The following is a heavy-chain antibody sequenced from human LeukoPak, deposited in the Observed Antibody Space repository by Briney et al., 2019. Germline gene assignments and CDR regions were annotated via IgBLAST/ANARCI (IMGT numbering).Heavy chain of an antibody. V-gene: IGHV3-23*01. CDR1: GFTFSSYG. D-gene: IGHD3-10*01. J-gene: IGHJ4*02. Sequence: GGSLRLSCAASGFTFSSYGMHWVRQAPGKGLEWVSAISGSGGSTYYADSAKGRFTISRDNSKNTLYLQMNSLRAEDTAVYYCATALWVLGFGELLRPKTNDYWGQGTLVTVSS. CDR3: ATALWVLGFGELLRPKTNDY. CDR2: ISGSGGST.